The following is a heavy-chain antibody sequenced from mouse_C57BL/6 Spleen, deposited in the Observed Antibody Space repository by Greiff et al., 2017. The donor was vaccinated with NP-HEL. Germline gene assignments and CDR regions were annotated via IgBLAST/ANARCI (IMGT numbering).Heavy chain of an antibody. D-gene: IGHD3-2*02. CDR1: GYTFTSYW. J-gene: IGHJ3*01. Sequence: VQLQQSGTELVKPGASVKLSCKASGYTFTSYWMHWVKQRPGQGLEWIGNINPSNGGTNYNEKFKSKATLTVDKSSSTAYRQLSSLTPEDSAVYECARDGSGYVFAYWGQGTLVTVSA. CDR2: INPSNGGT. V-gene: IGHV1-53*01. CDR3: ARDGSGYVFAY.